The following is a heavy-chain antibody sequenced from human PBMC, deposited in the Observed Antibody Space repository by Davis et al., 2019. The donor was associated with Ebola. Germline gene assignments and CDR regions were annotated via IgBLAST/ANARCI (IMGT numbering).Heavy chain of an antibody. CDR2: IISSGSTI. Sequence: GESLKISCAASGFTFSDYYMSWIRQAPGKGLEWVSYIISSGSTIYYADSVKGRFAISRDNAKNSLYLQMNSLRAEDTAVYYCARGRYCSGGSCYLDYWGQGTLVTVSS. V-gene: IGHV3-11*01. D-gene: IGHD2-15*01. CDR3: ARGRYCSGGSCYLDY. J-gene: IGHJ4*02. CDR1: GFTFSDYY.